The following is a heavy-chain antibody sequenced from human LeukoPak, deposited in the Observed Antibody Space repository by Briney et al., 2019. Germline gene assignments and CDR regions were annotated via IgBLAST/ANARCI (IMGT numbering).Heavy chain of an antibody. CDR2: IVGSGGST. Sequence: GGSLRLSCSASGFPFSSYTMHWVRQAPGKGLEWVSAIVGSGGSTYYADSVKGRFTISRDNSKNTLYLQMNSLRAEDTAVYYCAKDFVVTHTQLDFDYRGQGTLVTVPS. CDR3: AKDFVVTHTQLDFDY. CDR1: GFPFSSYT. D-gene: IGHD4-23*01. J-gene: IGHJ4*02. V-gene: IGHV3-23*01.